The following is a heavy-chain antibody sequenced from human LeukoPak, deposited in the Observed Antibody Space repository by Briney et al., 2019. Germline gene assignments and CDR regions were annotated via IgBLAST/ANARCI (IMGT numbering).Heavy chain of an antibody. Sequence: KSSETLSLTCAVYGGSFSGYYWSWIRQPPGKGLEWIGEINHSGSTNYNPSLKSRVTISVDTSKNQFSLKLSSVTAADTAVYYCARHIVLRYFDWLPGGVWYFDYWGQGTLVTVSS. CDR1: GGSFSGYY. J-gene: IGHJ4*02. CDR3: ARHIVLRYFDWLPGGVWYFDY. V-gene: IGHV4-34*01. D-gene: IGHD3-9*01. CDR2: INHSGST.